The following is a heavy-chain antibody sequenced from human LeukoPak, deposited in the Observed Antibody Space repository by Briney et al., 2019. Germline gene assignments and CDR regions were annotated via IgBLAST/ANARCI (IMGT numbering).Heavy chain of an antibody. D-gene: IGHD3-16*01. V-gene: IGHV3-23*01. J-gene: IGHJ4*02. CDR3: AKDLGALTYGEGF. Sequence: PGGSLRLSCAASGFTFSSYWMSWVRQAPGKGLEWVSTISDSGGNTYYADSVRGRFTISRDNSKNTLSLQMNSLRVEDTALYYCAKDLGALTYGEGFWGQGTLVTVSS. CDR2: ISDSGGNT. CDR1: GFTFSSYW.